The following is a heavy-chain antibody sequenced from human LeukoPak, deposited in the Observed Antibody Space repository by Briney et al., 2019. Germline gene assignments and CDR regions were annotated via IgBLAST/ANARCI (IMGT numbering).Heavy chain of an antibody. CDR3: ARGGYSSTLYGRYQH. D-gene: IGHD6-13*01. CDR2: ISSSSSYV. Sequence: PSETLSLTCTVSGVSISSSNSYWGWIRQPPGKGLEWVASISSSSSYVYYADSMKGRFSISRDNARNSLYLQMSSLRADDTAVYYCARGGYSSTLYGRYQHWGQGTLVTVSP. V-gene: IGHV3-21*01. J-gene: IGHJ1*01. CDR1: GVSISSSN.